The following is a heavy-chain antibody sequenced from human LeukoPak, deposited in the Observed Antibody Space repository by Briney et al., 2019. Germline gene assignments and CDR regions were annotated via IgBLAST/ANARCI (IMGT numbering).Heavy chain of an antibody. Sequence: GASVKVSCKASGYTFTGYYMHWVRQAPGQGLEWMGWINPNSGGTNYAQKFQGRVTMTRDTSISTAYMELSRLRSDDTAVYYCARGVGKDCSSTSCYKMIDYWGQGTLVTVSS. J-gene: IGHJ4*02. CDR3: ARGVGKDCSSTSCYKMIDY. CDR1: GYTFTGYY. V-gene: IGHV1-2*02. D-gene: IGHD2-2*02. CDR2: INPNSGGT.